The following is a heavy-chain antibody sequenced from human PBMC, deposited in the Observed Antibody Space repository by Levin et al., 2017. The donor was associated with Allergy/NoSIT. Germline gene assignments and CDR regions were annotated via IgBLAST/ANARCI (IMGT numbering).Heavy chain of an antibody. CDR3: ARGGDFWSGYYRVTYYYYYGMDV. CDR2: INTNTGNP. D-gene: IGHD3-3*01. V-gene: IGHV7-4-1*02. J-gene: IGHJ6*02. CDR1: GYTFTSYA. Sequence: GESLKISCKASGYTFTSYAMNWVRQAPGQGLEWMGWINTNTGNPTYAQGFTGRFVFSLDTSVSTAYLQISSLKAEDTAVYYCARGGDFWSGYYRVTYYYYYGMDVWGQGTTVTVSS.